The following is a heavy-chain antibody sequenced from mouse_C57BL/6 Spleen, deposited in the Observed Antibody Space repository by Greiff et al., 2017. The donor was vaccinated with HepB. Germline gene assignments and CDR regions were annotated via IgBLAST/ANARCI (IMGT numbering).Heavy chain of an antibody. D-gene: IGHD4-1*01. CDR1: GYTFTSYW. J-gene: IGHJ2*01. CDR2: IHPNSGST. Sequence: QVQLQQSGAELVKPGASVKLSCKASGYTFTSYWMHWVKQRPGQGLEWIGMIHPNSGSTNYNEKFKSKATLTVDKSSRTAYMQLSSLTSEDSAVYYCAREGLTGDFDYWGQGTTLTVSS. CDR3: AREGLTGDFDY. V-gene: IGHV1-64*01.